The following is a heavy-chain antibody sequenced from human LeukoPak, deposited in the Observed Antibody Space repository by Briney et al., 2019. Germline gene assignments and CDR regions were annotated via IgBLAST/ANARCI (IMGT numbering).Heavy chain of an antibody. J-gene: IGHJ4*02. CDR2: ISSSGSTI. Sequence: PGGSLRLSCAAPGFTFSDYYMSWIRQAPGKGLEWVSYISSSGSTIYYADSVKGRFTISRDNAKNSLFLQMNSLRAEDTAVYYCARRAYSSGWYFFDYWGQGTLVTVSS. V-gene: IGHV3-11*01. CDR1: GFTFSDYY. D-gene: IGHD6-19*01. CDR3: ARRAYSSGWYFFDY.